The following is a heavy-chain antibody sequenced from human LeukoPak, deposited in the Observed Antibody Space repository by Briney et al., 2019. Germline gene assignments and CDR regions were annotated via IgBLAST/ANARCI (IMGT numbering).Heavy chain of an antibody. CDR1: GFMFSTYE. CDR2: ISYNGRSI. CDR3: ARDHHRRLYDSQARDTFDI. V-gene: IGHV3-48*03. J-gene: IGHJ3*02. Sequence: GGSLRLSCAASGFMFSTYEMNWVRQAPGKGLEWLSYISYNGRSIYYADSVKGRFTISRDNAKNSLYLQMNSLRAEDTAVYYCARDHHRRLYDSQARDTFDIWGQGTMVTVSS. D-gene: IGHD3-22*01.